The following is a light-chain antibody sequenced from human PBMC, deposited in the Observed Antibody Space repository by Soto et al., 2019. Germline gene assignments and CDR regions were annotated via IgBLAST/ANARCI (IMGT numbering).Light chain of an antibody. CDR3: QQYGCSPRT. J-gene: IGKJ1*01. V-gene: IGKV3-20*01. CDR1: QSVSSSY. CDR2: GAS. Sequence: EIVLTQSPGTLSLSPGERATLSCRASQSVSSSYLAWYQQKPGQAPRLPIYGASSRATGIPDRFSGSGSGTDFTLNISRLETEDFVVYYCQQYGCSPRTFGQGTKV.